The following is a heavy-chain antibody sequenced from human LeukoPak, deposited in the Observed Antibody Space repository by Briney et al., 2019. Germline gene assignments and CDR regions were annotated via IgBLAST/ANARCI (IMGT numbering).Heavy chain of an antibody. D-gene: IGHD1-26*01. Sequence: ASVKVSCKASGYTFTSYYMHWVRQAPGQGLEWMGIINPSGGSTSYAQKFQGRVTITADKSTSTAYMELSSLRSEDTAVYYCARDTRGEWELSDAFDIWGQGTMVTVSS. CDR3: ARDTRGEWELSDAFDI. J-gene: IGHJ3*02. CDR1: GYTFTSYY. CDR2: INPSGGST. V-gene: IGHV1-46*01.